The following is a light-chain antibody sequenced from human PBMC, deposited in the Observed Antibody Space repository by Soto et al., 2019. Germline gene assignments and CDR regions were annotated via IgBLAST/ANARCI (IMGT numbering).Light chain of an antibody. CDR3: IQHNFYPLT. Sequence: DIQMTQSPSSLPASVGDRLTITCRASQGIRNDLGWYQQKPGKAPKRLIYAASNLQCGVPSRFRGSGNWTEFTLTISTLKPEDFATYYCIQHNFYPLTFGQGTKVEIK. J-gene: IGKJ1*01. V-gene: IGKV1-17*01. CDR1: QGIRND. CDR2: AAS.